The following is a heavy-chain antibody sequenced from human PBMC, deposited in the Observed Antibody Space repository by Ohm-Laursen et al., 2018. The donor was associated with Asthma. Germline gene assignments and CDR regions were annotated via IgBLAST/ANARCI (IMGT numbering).Heavy chain of an antibody. CDR2: INPSGGST. V-gene: IGHV1-46*01. CDR1: GYTFTGYY. D-gene: IGHD2-21*01. Sequence: ASVKVSCKASGYTFTGYYMHWVRQAPGQGLEWMGIINPSGGSTSYAQKFQGRVTMTRDTSTSTVYMDLRSLRSDDTAVYYCVRDVVDRFDFWGQGSLVIVSS. CDR3: VRDVVDRFDF. J-gene: IGHJ4*02.